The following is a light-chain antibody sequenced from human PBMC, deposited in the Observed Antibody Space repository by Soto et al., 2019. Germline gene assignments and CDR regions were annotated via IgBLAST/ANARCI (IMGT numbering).Light chain of an antibody. CDR2: AAS. Sequence: IQMTQSPSSLSASVGDRVTLTCRASQSISSYLNWYQQKPGKAPKLLIYAASSLQRGVPSRFSGSGSGTDFTLTISSLQPEDFATYYCQQSYSTPFTFCPGTKVDIK. V-gene: IGKV1-39*01. CDR1: QSISSY. J-gene: IGKJ3*01. CDR3: QQSYSTPFT.